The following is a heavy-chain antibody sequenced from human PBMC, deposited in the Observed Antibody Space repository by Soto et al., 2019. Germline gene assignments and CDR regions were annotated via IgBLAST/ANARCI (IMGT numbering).Heavy chain of an antibody. Sequence: SETLSLTCTVAGGSISSYCWSWIRQPPGKGLEWIGDIYYGGGTNYNPSLKSRVTLSVDTSKNQFSLKLTSVNAADTAVYFCTRGGDAYKNGHWGQGTLVTVSS. CDR3: TRGGDAYKNGH. V-gene: IGHV4-59*01. D-gene: IGHD2-21*01. J-gene: IGHJ4*02. CDR1: GGSISSYC. CDR2: IYYGGGT.